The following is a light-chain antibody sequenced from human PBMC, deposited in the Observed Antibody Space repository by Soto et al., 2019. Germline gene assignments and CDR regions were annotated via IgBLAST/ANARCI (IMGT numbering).Light chain of an antibody. Sequence: EIVLTQSPGTLSLSPGERATLSCRASQSVSSNYLAWYQQKPGQAPRLLIYAASSRATGIPDRFRGSGSGTDFTLTISRLEPEDFAVYHCQHYDSSPLYTFGQGTKLVIK. V-gene: IGKV3-20*01. CDR2: AAS. CDR3: QHYDSSPLYT. J-gene: IGKJ2*01. CDR1: QSVSSNY.